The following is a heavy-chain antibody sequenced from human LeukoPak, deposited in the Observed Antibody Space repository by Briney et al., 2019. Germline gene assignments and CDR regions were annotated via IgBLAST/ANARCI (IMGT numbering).Heavy chain of an antibody. CDR2: MDHSGRS. D-gene: IGHD6-13*01. J-gene: IGHJ4*02. V-gene: IGHV4-34*01. CDR1: GGSFSGYY. CDR3: ARKSIEVAGRKPYDY. Sequence: PSETLSLTCAVYGGSFSGYYWTWIRQSPEKGLEWIGEMDHSGRSNYNPSLKSRVTISIDMSKNRFSLKLDSMAAADTAVYYCARKSIEVAGRKPYDYWGQGTLVTVSS.